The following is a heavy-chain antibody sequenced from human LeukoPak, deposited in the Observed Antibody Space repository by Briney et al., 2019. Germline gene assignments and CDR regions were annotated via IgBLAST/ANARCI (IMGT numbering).Heavy chain of an antibody. Sequence: ASVKVSCKASGYTFTSYAMNWVRQAPGQGLEWVGWINTNTGNPTYAQGFTGRFVFSLDTSVSTAYLQISSLKAEDTAVYYCARDAQRSYYDFWSGRNDAFDIWGQGTMVTVSS. D-gene: IGHD3-3*01. V-gene: IGHV7-4-1*02. CDR3: ARDAQRSYYDFWSGRNDAFDI. CDR2: INTNTGNP. CDR1: GYTFTSYA. J-gene: IGHJ3*02.